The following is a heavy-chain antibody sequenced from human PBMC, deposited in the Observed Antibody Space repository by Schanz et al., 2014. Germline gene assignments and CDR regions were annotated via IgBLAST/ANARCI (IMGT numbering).Heavy chain of an antibody. CDR2: ISASGGDT. Sequence: EVQLLESGGGLVQPGGSLKLSCAASGLIFSNYVMSWVRQAPGKGLEWLSVISASGGDTYYADSVKGRFTISRDNSKNTLYLQMNSLRAEDTAVYYCAKVRYSSGWRGDYFDEWGQGTLVNVAS. CDR1: GLIFSNYV. J-gene: IGHJ4*02. D-gene: IGHD6-25*01. CDR3: AKVRYSSGWRGDYFDE. V-gene: IGHV3-23*01.